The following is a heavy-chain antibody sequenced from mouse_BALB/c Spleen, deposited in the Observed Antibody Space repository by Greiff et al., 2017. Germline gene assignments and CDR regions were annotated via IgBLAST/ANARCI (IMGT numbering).Heavy chain of an antibody. CDR3: ARSGRYDDAMDY. D-gene: IGHD2-14*01. V-gene: IGHV1-39*01. CDR1: GYSFTDYI. CDR2: INPYYGST. J-gene: IGHJ4*01. Sequence: EVQLQQTGPELVKPGASVKISCKASGYSFTDYIMLWVKQSHGKSLEWIGNINPYYGSTSYNLKFKGKATLTVDKSSSTAYMQLNSLTSEDSAVYYCARSGRYDDAMDYWGQGTSVTVSS.